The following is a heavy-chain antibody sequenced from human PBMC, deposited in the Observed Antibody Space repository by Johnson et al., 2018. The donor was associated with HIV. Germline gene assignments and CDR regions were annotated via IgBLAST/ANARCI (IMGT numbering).Heavy chain of an antibody. CDR3: ARACRDGYTCDAFDI. CDR2: IYSGGST. CDR1: GFSSDDYG. V-gene: IGHV3-66*01. Sequence: VQLVESGGGVVQPGRSQRLSCVSSGFSSDDYGMSWVRQAPGKGLEWVSGIYSGGSTYYADSVKGRFTISRDNSKNTLYLQMNSLRAEDTAVYYCARACRDGYTCDAFDIWGQGTMVTVSS. D-gene: IGHD5-24*01. J-gene: IGHJ3*02.